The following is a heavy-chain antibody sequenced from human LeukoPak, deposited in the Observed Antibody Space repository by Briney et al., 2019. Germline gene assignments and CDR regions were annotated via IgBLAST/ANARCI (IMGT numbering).Heavy chain of an antibody. V-gene: IGHV1-2*02. J-gene: IGHJ3*02. Sequence: ASVKVSCKASGYTFTGYYMHWVRQAPGQGLEWMGWINPNSGGTNYAQKFQGRVTMTRGTSISTAYMELSSLRSEDTAVYYCARGGYYDSSGYFPLAFDIWGQGTMVTVSS. CDR3: ARGGYYDSSGYFPLAFDI. CDR1: GYTFTGYY. D-gene: IGHD3-22*01. CDR2: INPNSGGT.